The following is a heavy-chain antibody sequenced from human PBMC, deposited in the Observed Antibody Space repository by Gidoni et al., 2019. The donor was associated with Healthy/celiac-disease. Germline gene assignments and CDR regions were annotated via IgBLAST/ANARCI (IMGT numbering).Heavy chain of an antibody. J-gene: IGHJ2*01. CDR3: AKGLYCSGGSCYFDPLYDL. V-gene: IGHV3-9*01. Sequence: EVQLVESGGGLVQPGRSLRLSCAASGFTFDDYAMHWVRQAPGKGLEWVSGISWNSGSIGYADSVKGRFTISRDNAKNSLYLQMNSLRAEDTALYYCAKGLYCSGGSCYFDPLYDLWGRGTLVTVSS. CDR1: GFTFDDYA. CDR2: ISWNSGSI. D-gene: IGHD2-15*01.